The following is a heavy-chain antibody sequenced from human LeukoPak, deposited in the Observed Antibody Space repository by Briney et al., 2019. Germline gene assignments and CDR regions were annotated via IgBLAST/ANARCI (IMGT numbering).Heavy chain of an antibody. Sequence: SETLSLTCTVSGGSTSTHYWNWIRQPAGKGLEWIGRFSTSGSTNTNPSLTSRVTMSLDTSKNLFSLKLNSVTAADTAVYYCAREVEMARQFDYWGQGTLVTVSS. CDR3: AREVEMARQFDY. CDR2: FSTSGST. V-gene: IGHV4-4*07. D-gene: IGHD5-24*01. CDR1: GGSTSTHY. J-gene: IGHJ4*02.